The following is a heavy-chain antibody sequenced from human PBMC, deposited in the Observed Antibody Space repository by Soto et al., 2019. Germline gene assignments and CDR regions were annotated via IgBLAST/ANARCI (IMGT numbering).Heavy chain of an antibody. V-gene: IGHV4-39*01. CDR3: ARVVVAATNWFEP. CDR1: GGSISSSSYY. D-gene: IGHD2-15*01. J-gene: IGHJ5*02. CDR2: IYYSGGT. Sequence: SETLSLTCTVSGGSISSSSYYWGWIRQPPGKGLEWIGSIYYSGGTYYNPSLKSRVTISVDTSKNQFSLKLSSVTAADTAVYYCARVVVAATNWFEPWGQGTLVTVSS.